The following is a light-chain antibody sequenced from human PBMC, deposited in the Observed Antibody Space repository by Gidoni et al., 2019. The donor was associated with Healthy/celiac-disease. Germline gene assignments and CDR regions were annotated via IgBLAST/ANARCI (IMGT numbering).Light chain of an antibody. V-gene: IGLV2-14*01. CDR1: SRDVGTYNF. CDR2: DVS. CDR3: SSYTTSSTWV. J-gene: IGLJ3*02. Sequence: QFALTQPASVSGSPGQSITISCTGTSRDVGTYNFVSWYQQYPGKAPKLMIYDVSNRPSGVSNRFSGSKSGSTASLTISGLQAEDEADYYCSSYTTSSTWVFGGGTKLTVL.